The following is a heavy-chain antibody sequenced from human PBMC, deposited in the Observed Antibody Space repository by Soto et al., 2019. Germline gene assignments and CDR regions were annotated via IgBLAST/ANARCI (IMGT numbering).Heavy chain of an antibody. CDR3: ARLPSRHLVDY. V-gene: IGHV4-39*01. CDR1: GSSINSSGYY. Sequence: SETLSLTCTVSGSSINSSGYYWGWIRQPPGKGLEWIGSMFYGVSTYYNPSLKSRVTVSVDTSKNQFSLNLRSVTAADTAVYYCARLPSRHLVDYWGQGTLVTVS. CDR2: MFYGVST. J-gene: IGHJ4*02. D-gene: IGHD3-3*02.